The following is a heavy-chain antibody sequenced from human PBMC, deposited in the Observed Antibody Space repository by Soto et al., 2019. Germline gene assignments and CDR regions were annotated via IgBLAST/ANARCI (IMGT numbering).Heavy chain of an antibody. V-gene: IGHV1-18*01. CDR1: GYTFTNYG. CDR3: ARVRPPVGYLYYYMDV. CDR2: ISAYNGDT. J-gene: IGHJ6*03. Sequence: QVQLLQSGAEVKKPGASVKVSCKASGYTFTNYGITWVRQAPGQGLEWLGWISAYNGDTHYTQRLQGRVTMTTDTSTSTAYMELGGLRSDDTAVYHCARVRPPVGYLYYYMDVSGKGNTGTVS. D-gene: IGHD6-25*01.